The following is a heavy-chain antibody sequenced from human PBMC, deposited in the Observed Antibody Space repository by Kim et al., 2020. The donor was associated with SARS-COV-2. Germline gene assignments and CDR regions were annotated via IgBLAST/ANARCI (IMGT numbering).Heavy chain of an antibody. D-gene: IGHD6-13*01. J-gene: IGHJ4*02. V-gene: IGHV4-39*01. CDR2: ST. CDR3: ASPIAAAGPF. Sequence: STYYNPSLKSRVTISVDTSKNQFSLKLSSVTAADTAVYYCASPIAAAGPFWGQGTLVTVSS.